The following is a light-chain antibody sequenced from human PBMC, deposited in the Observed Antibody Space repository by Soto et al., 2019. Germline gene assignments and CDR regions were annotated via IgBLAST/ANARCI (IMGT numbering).Light chain of an antibody. J-gene: IGKJ1*01. Sequence: DIQMKQSPSTLSASLGDRVTITFLASQSIRHDLAWYQQKPGKAPKLLIHAASSLQTGVPPRFGGSASGTNFTLAISGLQAEDFATYYCQQSYITPWTFGQGTIV. CDR3: QQSYITPWT. V-gene: IGKV1-39*01. CDR2: AAS. CDR1: QSIRHD.